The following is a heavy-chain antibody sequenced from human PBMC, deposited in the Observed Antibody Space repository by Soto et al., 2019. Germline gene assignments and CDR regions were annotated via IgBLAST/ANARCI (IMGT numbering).Heavy chain of an antibody. D-gene: IGHD3-10*01. J-gene: IGHJ4*02. CDR2: INAGNGNT. CDR3: ACEYGSGRPLYYFDY. Sequence: QVQLVQSGAEVKKPGASVKVSCKASGYTFTSYAMHWVRQAPGQRLEWMGWINAGNGNTKYSQKFQGRVTITRDTPASPAYMELSSLRSEDTAVYYCACEYGSGRPLYYFDYWGQGTLVTVSS. CDR1: GYTFTSYA. V-gene: IGHV1-3*01.